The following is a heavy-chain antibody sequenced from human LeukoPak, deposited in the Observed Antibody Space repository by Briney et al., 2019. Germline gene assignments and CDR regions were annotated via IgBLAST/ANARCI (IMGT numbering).Heavy chain of an antibody. CDR1: GFTFNTYW. CDR3: ARSNEKGTVDN. Sequence: GGSLRLSCAASGFTFNTYWMSWVSQAPGKGLEWVANIKEDGSAEYYVDSAKGRFTISRDNAKNSLYLQMNGLRAEDTAVYYRARSNEKGTVDNWGQGTLVTVSS. J-gene: IGHJ4*02. D-gene: IGHD4-11*01. CDR2: IKEDGSAE. V-gene: IGHV3-7*01.